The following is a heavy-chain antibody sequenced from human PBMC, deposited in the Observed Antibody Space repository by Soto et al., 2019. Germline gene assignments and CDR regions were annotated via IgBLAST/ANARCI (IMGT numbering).Heavy chain of an antibody. V-gene: IGHV3-23*01. CDR3: AKDKGYSNFGGGWFDY. CDR1: GFTFSSYA. D-gene: IGHD4-4*01. Sequence: EVQLLESGGGLVQPGGSLRLSCAASGFTFSSYAMSWVRQAPGKGLEWVSAISGSGGSTYYADSVKGRFTISRDNSKNTLYLQMNGLRAEDTAVYYCAKDKGYSNFGGGWFDYWGQGTLVTVSS. J-gene: IGHJ4*02. CDR2: ISGSGGST.